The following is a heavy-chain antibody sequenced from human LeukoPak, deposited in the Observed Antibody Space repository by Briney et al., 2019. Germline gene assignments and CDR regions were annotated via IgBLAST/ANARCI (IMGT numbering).Heavy chain of an antibody. J-gene: IGHJ4*02. D-gene: IGHD3-9*01. CDR1: GGTFSSYA. CDR2: IIPIFGTA. V-gene: IGHV1-69*06. CDR3: ARDGTVYDILTGYPVGYFDY. Sequence: ASVKVSCKASGGTFSSYAISWVRQAPGQGLEWMGGIIPIFGTANYAQKFQGRVTITADKSTSTAYMELRSLRSDDTAVYYCARDGTVYDILTGYPVGYFDYWGQGTLATVSS.